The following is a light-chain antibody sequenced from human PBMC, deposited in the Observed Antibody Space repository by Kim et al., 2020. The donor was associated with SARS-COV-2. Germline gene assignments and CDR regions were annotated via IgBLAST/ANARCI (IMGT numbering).Light chain of an antibody. J-gene: IGLJ2*01. CDR3: QVWDSRTVV. CDR2: RDK. V-gene: IGLV3-9*01. Sequence: SYELTQPLSVSVALGQTATIPCGGNNIENKNVHWYHQRPGQAPVLVMYRDKKRPSGIPERLSGANSGNTATLTINRVEAGYEGDYYCQVWDSRTVVFGGGTKVTVL. CDR1: NIENKN.